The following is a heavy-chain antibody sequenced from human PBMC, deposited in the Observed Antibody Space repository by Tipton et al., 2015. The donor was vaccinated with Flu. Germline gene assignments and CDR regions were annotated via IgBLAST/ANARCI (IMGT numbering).Heavy chain of an antibody. CDR2: ISYDGSNK. CDR1: GFTFSSYA. CDR3: ARDPTVGAVRGYFDY. V-gene: IGHV3-30-3*01. J-gene: IGHJ4*02. Sequence: SLRLSCAASGFTFSSYAMHWVRQAPGKGLEWVAVISYDGSNKYYADSVKGRFTISRDNSKNTLYLQMNSLRAEDTAVYYCARDPTVGAVRGYFDYWGQGTLVTVSS. D-gene: IGHD1-26*01.